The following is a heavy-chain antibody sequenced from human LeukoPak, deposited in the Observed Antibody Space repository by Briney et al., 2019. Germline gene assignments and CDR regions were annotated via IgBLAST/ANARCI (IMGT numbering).Heavy chain of an antibody. D-gene: IGHD1-26*01. CDR3: ATDPHSGSYDW. J-gene: IGHJ4*02. CDR2: FDPEDGET. CDR1: GYTLTELS. Sequence: GASVTVSFKVSGYTLTELSMHWVRQAPGKGREGMGGFDPEDGETIYSQKFQGRVTMTADTSTDTAYMELSSLISEDTAVYYCATDPHSGSYDWWGQGTLVTVSS. V-gene: IGHV1-24*01.